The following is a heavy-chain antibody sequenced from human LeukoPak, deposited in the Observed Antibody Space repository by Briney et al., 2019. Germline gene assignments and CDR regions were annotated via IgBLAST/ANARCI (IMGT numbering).Heavy chain of an antibody. V-gene: IGHV3-23*01. Sequence: GGSLRLSCAGSGFPFSSYTINWVRQGPGKGMEWASTISHSGATYYADSVKGRFTIYRDTSKNTVFLQMNSLRAEDTALYFCARRSHASPAGYSPFFDSWGQGTLVTVSS. J-gene: IGHJ4*02. CDR1: GFPFSSYT. D-gene: IGHD6-13*01. CDR3: ARRSHASPAGYSPFFDS. CDR2: ISHSGAT.